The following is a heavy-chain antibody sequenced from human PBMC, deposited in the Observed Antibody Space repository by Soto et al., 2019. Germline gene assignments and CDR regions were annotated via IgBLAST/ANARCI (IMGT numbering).Heavy chain of an antibody. J-gene: IGHJ6*02. CDR3: ARSRRGAYSSGWYSPSGYYNYGIDV. Sequence: GESLKISCKGSGYSFTNYWIGWVRQMPGKGLEWMGIVYPDDSDTRYSPSFQGQVTISADKSISTAYLQWTSLKASDTAMYYCARSRRGAYSSGWYSPSGYYNYGIDVWGQGTKVTVSS. D-gene: IGHD6-19*01. CDR1: GYSFTNYW. CDR2: VYPDDSDT. V-gene: IGHV5-51*01.